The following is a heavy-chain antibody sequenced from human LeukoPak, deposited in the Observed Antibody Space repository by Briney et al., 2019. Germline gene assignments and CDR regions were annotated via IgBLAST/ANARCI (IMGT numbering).Heavy chain of an antibody. CDR3: AKDDSSSWYRGDDAFDI. CDR1: GFTFSSYG. CDR2: TSGSGGST. J-gene: IGHJ3*02. V-gene: IGHV3-23*01. D-gene: IGHD6-13*01. Sequence: GSLRLSCAASGFTFSSYGMSWVRQAPGKGLEWVSSTSGSGGSTYYAEGRFTISRDNSKNTLYLQMNSLRAEDTAVYYCAKDDSSSWYRGDDAFDIWGQGTMVTVSS.